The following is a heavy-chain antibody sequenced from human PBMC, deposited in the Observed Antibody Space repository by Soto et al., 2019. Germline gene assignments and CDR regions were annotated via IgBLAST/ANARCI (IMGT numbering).Heavy chain of an antibody. CDR1: GGSIYRSGYY. D-gene: IGHD2-15*01. J-gene: IGHJ4*02. CDR2: IDYNGVT. V-gene: IGHV4-39*01. Sequence: SETLSLTCTVSGGSIYRSGYYWGWIRQPPGRGLEWIGNIDYNGVTYSNPSLKSRVTISRDTSRNQFSLKLTSVTAADTALYYCGKVLVGATGHTDSDSWGPGTLVTVSS. CDR3: GKVLVGATGHTDSDS.